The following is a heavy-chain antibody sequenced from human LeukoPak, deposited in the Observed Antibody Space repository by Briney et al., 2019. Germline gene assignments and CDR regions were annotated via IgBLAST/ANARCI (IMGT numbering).Heavy chain of an antibody. CDR2: IGGSASGT. J-gene: IGHJ4*02. Sequence: TGGSLRLSCAASGFTFSSYTMSWVRQAPGKGLEWVSTIGGSASGTFYSDSVKGRFTISRDNSKNTLYLQMSSLRAEDTAVYYCAKDKGDFWSGHHYWGQGTLVTVSS. CDR3: AKDKGDFWSGHHY. V-gene: IGHV3-23*01. D-gene: IGHD3-3*01. CDR1: GFTFSSYT.